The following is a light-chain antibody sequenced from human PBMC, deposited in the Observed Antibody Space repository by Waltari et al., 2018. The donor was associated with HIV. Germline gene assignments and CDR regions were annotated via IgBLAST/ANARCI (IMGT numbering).Light chain of an antibody. CDR3: CSYAGSNTYVV. V-gene: IGLV2-23*02. CDR1: SSDVGSDNL. CDR2: EVT. J-gene: IGLJ2*01. Sequence: QSALTQPASVSGSPGQSITISCTGTSSDVGSDNLVSWYQQHPGKAPKLMIYEVTKRPSGVSNRFSGSKSGNTASLTISGLQAEDEADYYCCSYAGSNTYVVFGGGTKLTVL.